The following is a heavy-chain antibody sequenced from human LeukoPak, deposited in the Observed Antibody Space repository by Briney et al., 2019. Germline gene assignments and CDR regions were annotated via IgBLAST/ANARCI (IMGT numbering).Heavy chain of an antibody. Sequence: GGSLRLSCAASGFTFSSYAMSWVRQAPGKGLECVSAISGSGGSTYYADSVKGRFTISRDNSKNTLYLQMNSLRAEDTAVYYCAKVPIRYFDWLLQYYFDYWGQGTLVTVSS. CDR3: AKVPIRYFDWLLQYYFDY. CDR2: ISGSGGST. D-gene: IGHD3-9*01. CDR1: GFTFSSYA. V-gene: IGHV3-23*01. J-gene: IGHJ4*02.